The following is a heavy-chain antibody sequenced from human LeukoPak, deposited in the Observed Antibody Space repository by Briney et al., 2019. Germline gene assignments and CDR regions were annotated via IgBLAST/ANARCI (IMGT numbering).Heavy chain of an antibody. CDR1: GFILSSYA. CDR3: AKDSSGYYTTPPDY. Sequence: GGSLRLSCAASGFILSSYAMSWVRQAPGKGLEWDSAISGSGGSTYYADSVKGRFTISRDNSKNTLYLQMNSLRAEDTAVYYCAKDSSGYYTTPPDYWGQGTLATVSS. CDR2: ISGSGGST. V-gene: IGHV3-23*01. J-gene: IGHJ4*02. D-gene: IGHD3-22*01.